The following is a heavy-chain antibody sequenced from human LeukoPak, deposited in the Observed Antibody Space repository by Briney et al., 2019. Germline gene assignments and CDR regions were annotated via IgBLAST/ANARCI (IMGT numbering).Heavy chain of an antibody. CDR2: IKQDGSEK. J-gene: IGHJ5*02. Sequence: GGSLRLSCAASGFTFSSHWLIWVRQAPGKGLEWVASIKQDGSEKYYVDSVRGRFTISRDNAKNSLYLQMNTLRAEDTAMYYCSRDPGNHSGAWGQGTLVTVSS. CDR1: GFTFSSHW. CDR3: SRDPGNHSGA. V-gene: IGHV3-7*05. D-gene: IGHD6-19*01.